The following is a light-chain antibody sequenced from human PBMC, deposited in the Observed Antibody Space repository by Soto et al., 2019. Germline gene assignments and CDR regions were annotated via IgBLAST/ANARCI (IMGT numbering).Light chain of an antibody. CDR3: GTWDSSLSAGV. Sequence: QAVLTQPPSVSAAPGQKVTISCSGSSSNIDNNYVSWYQQLPGTAPKLLIYDNNKRPSGIPDRFSGSKSDTSATLGITGLQTGDEADYYCGTWDSSLSAGVFGGGTQLTVL. V-gene: IGLV1-51*01. CDR2: DNN. CDR1: SSNIDNNY. J-gene: IGLJ3*02.